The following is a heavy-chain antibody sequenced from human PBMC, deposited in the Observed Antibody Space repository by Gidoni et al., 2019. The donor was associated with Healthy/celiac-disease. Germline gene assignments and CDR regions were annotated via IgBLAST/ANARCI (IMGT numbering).Heavy chain of an antibody. CDR1: GGSISSYY. CDR3: AREPVVATPDY. Sequence: QVQLQESGPGLVKPSETLSLTCAVAGGSISSYYWSWIRQPAGKGLEWIGRIYTSGGTNYNPSLKSRVPMSVDTAKNQFSLKLSSVTAADPAVYYCAREPVVATPDYWGQGTLVTVSS. V-gene: IGHV4-4*07. D-gene: IGHD1-26*01. J-gene: IGHJ4*02. CDR2: IYTSGGT.